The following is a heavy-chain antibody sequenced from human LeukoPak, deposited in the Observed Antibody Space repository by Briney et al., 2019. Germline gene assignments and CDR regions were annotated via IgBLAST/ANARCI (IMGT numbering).Heavy chain of an antibody. CDR3: AKDTPLTAYTSGWSNNCFDY. V-gene: IGHV3-23*01. Sequence: GGSLRLSCAASGFSFRDYTMTWVRQAPGKGLEWVSTVSGGAEATYYADSVKGRFAISRDNSKSALYLQMNSLRAEDTAIYYCAKDTPLTAYTSGWSNNCFDYWGQGTLVTVSS. D-gene: IGHD6-19*01. CDR1: GFSFRDYT. CDR2: VSGGAEAT. J-gene: IGHJ4*02.